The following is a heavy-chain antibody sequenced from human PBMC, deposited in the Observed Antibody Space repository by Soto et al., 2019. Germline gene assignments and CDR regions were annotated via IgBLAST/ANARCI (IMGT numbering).Heavy chain of an antibody. Sequence: QVQLVQSGAEVKKPGSSVKVSYKVSGGTFSSYANSWVRQAPGQGLEWMGGIIPIFGTVNYAEKFQGRVTITADKSTSTAYMELSSLRSEDTAVYYCCGRYGMDVWGQGTTVTVSS. CDR2: IIPIFGTV. CDR1: GGTFSSYA. CDR3: CGRYGMDV. J-gene: IGHJ6*02. V-gene: IGHV1-69*06.